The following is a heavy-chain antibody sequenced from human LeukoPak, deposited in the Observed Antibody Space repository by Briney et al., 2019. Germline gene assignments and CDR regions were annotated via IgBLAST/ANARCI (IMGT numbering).Heavy chain of an antibody. D-gene: IGHD3-22*01. CDR3: ARATSGYYFDF. Sequence: SETLSLTCTVSGGSIGSYYCNWIRQPPGKGLEWIGYVSYSGSTNYNPSLKSRVTMSVDKSKNQFSLKLSSVTAADTAVYFCARATSGYYFDFWDQGTLVTVSS. J-gene: IGHJ4*02. CDR1: GGSIGSYY. V-gene: IGHV4-59*01. CDR2: VSYSGST.